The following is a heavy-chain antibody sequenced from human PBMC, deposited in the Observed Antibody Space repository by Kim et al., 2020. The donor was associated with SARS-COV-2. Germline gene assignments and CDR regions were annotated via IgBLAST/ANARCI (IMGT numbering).Heavy chain of an antibody. CDR2: MNPNSGNT. J-gene: IGHJ6*02. CDR1: GYTFTSYD. CDR3: ARGGDYYGSGSYLRPPRAYYYGMDV. D-gene: IGHD3-10*01. V-gene: IGHV1-8*01. Sequence: ASVKVSCKASGYTFTSYDINWVRQATGQGLEWMGWMNPNSGNTGYAQKFQGRVTMTRNTSISTAYMELSSLRSEDTAVYYCARGGDYYGSGSYLRPPRAYYYGMDVWGQGTTVTVSS.